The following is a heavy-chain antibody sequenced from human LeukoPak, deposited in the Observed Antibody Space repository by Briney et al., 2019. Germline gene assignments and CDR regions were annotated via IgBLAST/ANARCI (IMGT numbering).Heavy chain of an antibody. CDR3: ARDPTDIVVVPAARKDY. V-gene: IGHV1-2*02. D-gene: IGHD2-2*01. CDR2: INPNSGGT. Sequence: GASVKVSCKASGYTFTGYYMHWVRQAPGQGLEWMGWINPNSGGTNYAQKFQGRFTMTRDTSISTAYMELSRLRSDDTAVYYCARDPTDIVVVPAARKDYWGQGTLVTVSS. J-gene: IGHJ4*02. CDR1: GYTFTGYY.